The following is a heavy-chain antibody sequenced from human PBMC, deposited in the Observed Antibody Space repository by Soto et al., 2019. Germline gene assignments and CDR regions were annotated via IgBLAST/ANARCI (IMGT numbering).Heavy chain of an antibody. J-gene: IGHJ4*02. D-gene: IGHD1-1*01. CDR2: IYPGDSDT. Sequence: GESLKIAGKASEYRFTSACSGWVLQMPWKGLEWMGIIYPGDSDTRYRPSFQGQVTISADKSSSTAYLQWNSLQASDTAMYYCARLPGIVAPGTVFLDNWGQGTMVTVSS. V-gene: IGHV5-51*01. CDR1: EYRFTSAC. CDR3: ARLPGIVAPGTVFLDN.